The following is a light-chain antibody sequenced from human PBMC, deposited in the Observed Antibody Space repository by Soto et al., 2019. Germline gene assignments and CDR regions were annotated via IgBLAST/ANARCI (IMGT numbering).Light chain of an antibody. CDR3: QAWDSSTAV. CDR2: QNR. CDR1: KLGDKY. J-gene: IGLJ3*02. Sequence: SYELTQPPSVSVSPGQTASITCSGDKLGDKYACWYQQKPGQSPVLVIYQNRKPPSGIPERFTGSNSGNTATLTISGTQAMDEADYYCQAWDSSTAVFGGGTKLTVL. V-gene: IGLV3-1*01.